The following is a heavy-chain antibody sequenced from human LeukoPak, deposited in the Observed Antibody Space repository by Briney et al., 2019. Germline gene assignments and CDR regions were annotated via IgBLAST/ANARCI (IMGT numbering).Heavy chain of an antibody. CDR1: RFTFSSYW. Sequence: PGGSLRLSCAASRFTFSSYWMTWVRQAPGKGLEWVANIKQDGGEKHYVDSVKGRFTISRDNAKNSLYLQMNSLRAEDTAVYYCARDGGGGLDYWGQGTLVTVSS. J-gene: IGHJ4*02. D-gene: IGHD2-15*01. V-gene: IGHV3-7*01. CDR2: IKQDGGEK. CDR3: ARDGGGGLDY.